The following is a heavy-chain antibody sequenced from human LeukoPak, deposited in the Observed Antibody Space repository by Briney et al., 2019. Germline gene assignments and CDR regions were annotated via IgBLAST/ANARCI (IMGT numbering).Heavy chain of an antibody. CDR1: GFTVSNNY. CDR3: ARNPSTTWYYYYYYMDV. CDR2: IYSGGST. V-gene: IGHV3-53*01. J-gene: IGHJ6*03. D-gene: IGHD6-13*01. Sequence: GGSLRLSCAASGFTVSNNYMSWVRQAPGKGLEWVSVIYSGGSTYYADSVKGRFTISRDNSKNTLYLQMNSLRAEDTAVYYCARNPSTTWYYYYYYMDVWGKGTTVTVSS.